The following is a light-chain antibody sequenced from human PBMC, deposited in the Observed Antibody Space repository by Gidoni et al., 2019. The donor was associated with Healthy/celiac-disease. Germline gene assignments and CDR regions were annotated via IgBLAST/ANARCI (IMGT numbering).Light chain of an antibody. CDR3: QQYNSYSAWT. J-gene: IGKJ1*01. CDR2: DAS. V-gene: IGKV1-5*01. Sequence: DIQMTQSPSTLSASVGDRVTITCRASQSIGSWLAWYQQKPGKAPNLLIYDASSLESGVPLRFSGSGSGTEFTLTISSLQPDDFATYYCQQYNSYSAWTFGQGTKVEIK. CDR1: QSIGSW.